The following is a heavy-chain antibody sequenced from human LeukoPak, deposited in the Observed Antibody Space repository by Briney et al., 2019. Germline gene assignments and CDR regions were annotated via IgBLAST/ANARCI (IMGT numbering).Heavy chain of an antibody. CDR1: GYTFTGYY. CDR2: INPNSGGT. J-gene: IGHJ6*02. V-gene: IGHV1-2*02. D-gene: IGHD3-3*01. CDR3: ARDEWSRPTSYYYYGMDV. Sequence: ASVKVSCKASGYTFTGYYMHWVRQAPGQGLEWMGWINPNSGGTNYAQKLQGRVTMTTDTSTSTAYMELRSLRSDDTAVYYCARDEWSRPTSYYYYGMDVWGQGTTVTVSS.